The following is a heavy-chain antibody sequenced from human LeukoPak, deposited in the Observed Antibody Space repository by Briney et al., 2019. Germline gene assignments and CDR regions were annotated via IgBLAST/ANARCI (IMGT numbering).Heavy chain of an antibody. Sequence: GGSLRLSCAASGFTFSSYDMHWVPQATGKGLEWVSAIGTAGDTYYPGSVKGRFTNSRENAKNSSYLQMNSLRAGDTAVYYCARAYSSGQDAFDIWGQGTMVTVSS. D-gene: IGHD6-19*01. CDR2: IGTAGDT. CDR3: ARAYSSGQDAFDI. V-gene: IGHV3-13*04. J-gene: IGHJ3*02. CDR1: GFTFSSYD.